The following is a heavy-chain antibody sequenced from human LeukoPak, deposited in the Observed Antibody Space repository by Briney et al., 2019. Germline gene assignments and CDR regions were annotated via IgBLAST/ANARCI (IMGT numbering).Heavy chain of an antibody. D-gene: IGHD6-6*01. Sequence: GGSLRLSCAASGFTFGSYSMNWVRQAPGKGLEWVASIKYDESDIRYVDSVKGRLTVSRDNGKNSVYLQMDSLRAEDTAVYYCTRLVGWGGFDFWGQGTLVTVS. CDR1: GFTFGSYS. J-gene: IGHJ5*01. V-gene: IGHV3-7*01. CDR3: TRLVGWGGFDF. CDR2: IKYDESDI.